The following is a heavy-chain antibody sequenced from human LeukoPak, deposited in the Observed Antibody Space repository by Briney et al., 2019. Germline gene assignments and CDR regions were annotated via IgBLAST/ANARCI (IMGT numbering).Heavy chain of an antibody. D-gene: IGHD6-6*01. V-gene: IGHV4-38-2*02. CDR2: IDQSGSA. J-gene: IGHJ4*02. CDR3: ARDLAYSSSPLDY. Sequence: PSETLSLTCTVSGYSISSGYYWGWIRQPPGKGLEWIGLIDQSGSATYNPSLKSRVTISLDMSKNQFSLKLTSVTAADTAVYYCARDLAYSSSPLDYWSQGTLVAVSS. CDR1: GYSISSGYY.